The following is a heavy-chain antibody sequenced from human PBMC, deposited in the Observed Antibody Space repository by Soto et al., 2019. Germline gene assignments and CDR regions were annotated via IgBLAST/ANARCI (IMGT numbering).Heavy chain of an antibody. D-gene: IGHD2-21*01. CDR1: GFSFSDSY. V-gene: IGHV3-11*06. Sequence: SLRLSCATSGFSFSDSYMSWSRQAPWKGLEWISYISPRSTFRDYAESVKGRFTISRDSVKNSLYLQMNNLTAGDTGVYYCARGGGGGLFDPWGQGSLVTVSS. CDR2: ISPRSTFR. CDR3: ARGGGGGLFDP. J-gene: IGHJ5*02.